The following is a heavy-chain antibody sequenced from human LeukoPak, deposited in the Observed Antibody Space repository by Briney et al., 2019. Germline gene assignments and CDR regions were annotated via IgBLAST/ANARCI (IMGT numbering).Heavy chain of an antibody. CDR1: GFTFSSYA. D-gene: IGHD2-2*01. CDR2: ISGSGGST. CDR3: SKGGLYCSSTSCYYWFDP. V-gene: IGHV3-23*01. Sequence: PGGSLRLSCAASGFTFSSYAMSWVRQAPGKGLEWVSAISGSGGSTYYADTVKGRFTISRDNSKNTLYLEMSSLRAEDTAVYYCSKGGLYCSSTSCYYWFDPWGQGTLVTVSS. J-gene: IGHJ5*02.